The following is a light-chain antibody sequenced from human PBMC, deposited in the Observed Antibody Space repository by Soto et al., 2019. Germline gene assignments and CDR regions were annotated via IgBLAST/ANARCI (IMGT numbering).Light chain of an antibody. CDR3: QTSDSGLLGLV. J-gene: IGLJ1*01. V-gene: IGLV1-40*01. CDR1: TSNSGTAFD. Sequence: QSVLTQPPSVSGAPGQRVTIACTGITSNSGTAFDVQWYRHFPGSAPNLLLSGSSDRPSGVPDRFSASKSCTSASLTITGLQHDEEDDYYCQTSDSGLLGLVFGTGTKLTVL. CDR2: GSS.